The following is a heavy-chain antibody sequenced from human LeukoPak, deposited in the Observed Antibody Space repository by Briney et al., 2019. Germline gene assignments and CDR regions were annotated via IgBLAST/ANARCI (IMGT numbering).Heavy chain of an antibody. D-gene: IGHD2-8*01. CDR1: GGSFSGYY. V-gene: IGHV4-34*01. CDR3: ASRPNGYNY. CDR2: INHSGST. J-gene: IGHJ4*02. Sequence: SSETLSLTCAVYGGSFSGYYWSWIRQPPGKGLEWIGEINHSGSTNYNPSLKSRVTISLDTSKNQFSLKLSSVTAADTAVYYCASRPNGYNYWGQGILVTVSS.